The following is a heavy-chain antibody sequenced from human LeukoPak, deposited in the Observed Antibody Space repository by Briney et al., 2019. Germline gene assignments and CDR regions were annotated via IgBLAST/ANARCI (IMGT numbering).Heavy chain of an antibody. CDR1: GFTFSSYA. J-gene: IGHJ4*02. D-gene: IGHD1-26*01. Sequence: GGSLRLSCAASGFTFSSYAMSWVGQAPGKGLEWVSAISGSGGSTYYADSVKGRFAISRGNSKNTLYLQMNSLRAEDTAVYYCAKDHLAGELLGFFDYWGQGTLVTVSS. CDR2: ISGSGGST. CDR3: AKDHLAGELLGFFDY. V-gene: IGHV3-23*01.